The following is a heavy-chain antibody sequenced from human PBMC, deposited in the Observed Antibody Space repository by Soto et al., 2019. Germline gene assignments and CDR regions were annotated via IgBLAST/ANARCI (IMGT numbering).Heavy chain of an antibody. V-gene: IGHV4-34*01. CDR3: ASAMYGSGSYYKNYYGMDV. CDR1: GGSFSGYY. D-gene: IGHD3-10*01. J-gene: IGHJ6*02. Sequence: SETLSLTCAVYGGSFSGYYWSWIRQPPGKGLERIGEIHHSGSTNYTPSLNSRVNISVDTSENQFSLKLSSVTAADTAVYYCASAMYGSGSYYKNYYGMDVWGQGTTVTVSS. CDR2: IHHSGST.